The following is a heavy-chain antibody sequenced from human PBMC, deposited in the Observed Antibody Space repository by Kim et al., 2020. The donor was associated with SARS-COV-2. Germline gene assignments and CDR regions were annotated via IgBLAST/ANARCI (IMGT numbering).Heavy chain of an antibody. D-gene: IGHD1-7*01. V-gene: IGHV4-39*07. CDR1: GGSISSSSYY. Sequence: SETLSLTCTVSGGSISSSSYYWGWIRQPPGKGLEWIGSIYYSGSTYYNPSLKSRVTISVDTSKNQFSLKLSSVTAADTAVYYCARDVNWNYGAYFDYWGQGTLVTVSS. J-gene: IGHJ4*02. CDR2: IYYSGST. CDR3: ARDVNWNYGAYFDY.